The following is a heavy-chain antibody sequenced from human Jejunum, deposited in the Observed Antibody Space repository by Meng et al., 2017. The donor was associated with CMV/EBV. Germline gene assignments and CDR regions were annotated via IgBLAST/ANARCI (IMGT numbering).Heavy chain of an antibody. CDR3: AKDDTSGNGIFDPFAI. V-gene: IGHV3-23*01. Sequence: SGFTCSNYAMSWVRQAPGKGLEWVSSIHGGGGGAFYADSVKGRFTMSRDNSKNTLYLQMNSLRVEDAALYYCAKDDTSGNGIFDPFAIWGQGTMVTVSS. CDR2: IHGGGGGA. J-gene: IGHJ3*02. CDR1: GFTCSNYA. D-gene: IGHD2/OR15-2a*01.